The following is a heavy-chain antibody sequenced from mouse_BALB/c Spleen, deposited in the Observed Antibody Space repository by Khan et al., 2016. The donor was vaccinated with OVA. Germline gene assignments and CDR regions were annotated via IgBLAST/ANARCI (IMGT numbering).Heavy chain of an antibody. Sequence: QVQLKQSGAELARPGASVMMSCKTSGYTFTSNTMHWVKQRPGQGLEWIGYINPRTGYTNYIQHFKDKATLPADKSSNTAYMQLSSLTSEDSALYCCARRTTGYTLDYWGQGTSVTVSS. CDR1: GYTFTSNT. CDR2: INPRTGYT. D-gene: IGHD2-14*01. J-gene: IGHJ4*01. CDR3: ARRTTGYTLDY. V-gene: IGHV1-4*01.